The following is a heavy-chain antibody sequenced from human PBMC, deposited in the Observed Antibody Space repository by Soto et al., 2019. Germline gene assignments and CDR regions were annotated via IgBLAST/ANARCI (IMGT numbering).Heavy chain of an antibody. J-gene: IGHJ4*02. D-gene: IGHD2-21*02. Sequence: PGGSLRLSCVGSGFTFSDYGMHWVRQAPGKGLQWVAVISYDGRDKYYADSVKGRFTISRDNTKNMLFLQMNSLGLDDTALYYCIAGDPGFDYWGQGTLVTVSS. CDR1: GFTFSDYG. V-gene: IGHV3-30*03. CDR3: IAGDPGFDY. CDR2: ISYDGRDK.